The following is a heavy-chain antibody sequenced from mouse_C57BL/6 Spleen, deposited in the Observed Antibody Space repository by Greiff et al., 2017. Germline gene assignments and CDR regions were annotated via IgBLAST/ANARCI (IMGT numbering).Heavy chain of an antibody. Sequence: QVQLQQSGAELVKPGASVKLSCKASGYTFTSYWMHXVKQRPGQGLEWIGQIYPGDGDTNYNGKFKGKATLTADKSSSTAYMQLSSLTSEDSAVYFCASSRYYGYGRWGQGTTLTVSS. J-gene: IGHJ2*01. CDR2: IYPGDGDT. V-gene: IGHV1-80*01. D-gene: IGHD2-2*01. CDR1: GYTFTSYW. CDR3: ASSRYYGYGR.